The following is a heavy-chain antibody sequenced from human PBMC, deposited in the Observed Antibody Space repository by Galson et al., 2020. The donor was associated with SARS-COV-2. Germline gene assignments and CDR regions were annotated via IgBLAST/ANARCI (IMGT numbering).Heavy chain of an antibody. CDR1: GFIFDDYA. D-gene: IGHD1-26*01. CDR2: ISWNSGSM. J-gene: IGHJ3*02. V-gene: IGHV3-9*01. Sequence: GGSLRLSCAASGFIFDDYAMHWVRQAPGKGLEWVASISWNSGSMDYADSVRGRFTISRNNAKRSLHLQMNSLRADDTALYYCAKVSRRGSYPRNGAFEIWGQGTMVTVSA. CDR3: AKVSRRGSYPRNGAFEI.